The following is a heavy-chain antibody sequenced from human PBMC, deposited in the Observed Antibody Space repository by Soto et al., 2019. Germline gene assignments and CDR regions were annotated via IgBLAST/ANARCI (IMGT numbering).Heavy chain of an antibody. J-gene: IGHJ4*02. CDR3: AHRRGGQWLVSFDS. Sequence: QITLKESGPTLVKPTQTLTLTCTFSGFSLSTSGVGVGWIRQPPGKALEWLALIYWNDDKRYSPSLKSRLTITKDTSKNQVVLTITNMDPVDTATYYCAHRRGGQWLVSFDSWGQGTLVTVSS. CDR2: IYWNDDK. CDR1: GFSLSTSGVG. D-gene: IGHD6-19*01. V-gene: IGHV2-5*01.